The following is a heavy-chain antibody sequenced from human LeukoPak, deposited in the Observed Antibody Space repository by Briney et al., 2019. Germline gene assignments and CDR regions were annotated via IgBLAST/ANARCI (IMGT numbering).Heavy chain of an antibody. J-gene: IGHJ3*02. D-gene: IGHD3-22*01. CDR3: ARIYYYDSSGYYPPPSGLNVPNAFDI. V-gene: IGHV4-39*07. CDR2: IYYSGST. Sequence: SETLSLTCTVSGDSISSSNYYWGWIRQPPGKGLEWIGSIYYSGSTYYNPSLESRVTISVDTSKNQFSLKLSSVTAADTAVYYCARIYYYDSSGYYPPPSGLNVPNAFDIWGQGTMVTVSS. CDR1: GDSISSSNYY.